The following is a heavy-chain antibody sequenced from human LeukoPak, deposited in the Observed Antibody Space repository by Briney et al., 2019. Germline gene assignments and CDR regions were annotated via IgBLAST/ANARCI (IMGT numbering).Heavy chain of an antibody. D-gene: IGHD6-19*01. CDR2: ISAYNGNT. Sequence: GASVKVSCKASGFTFTSYGISWVRQAPGQGLEWMGWISAYNGNTNYAQRLQGRVTMTTDTSTSTAYMELRSLRSDDTALYYCARVVRSGWYVIDDYWGQGTLVTVSS. J-gene: IGHJ4*02. CDR3: ARVVRSGWYVIDDY. CDR1: GFTFTSYG. V-gene: IGHV1-18*01.